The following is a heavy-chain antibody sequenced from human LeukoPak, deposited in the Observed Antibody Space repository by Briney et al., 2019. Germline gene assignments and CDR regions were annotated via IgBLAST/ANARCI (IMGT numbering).Heavy chain of an antibody. CDR3: AREGLGELTLDY. CDR2: ISTSNGDT. D-gene: IGHD3-16*01. CDR1: GYTFSIYG. V-gene: IGHV1-18*01. J-gene: IGHJ4*02. Sequence: ASVKVSCKASGYTFSIYGISWVRQAPGQGLEWMGWISTSNGDTKYAQKLQGRVTMTTDTSTSTAYMELRNLRSDDTAVYYCAREGLGELTLDYWGQGTLVTVSS.